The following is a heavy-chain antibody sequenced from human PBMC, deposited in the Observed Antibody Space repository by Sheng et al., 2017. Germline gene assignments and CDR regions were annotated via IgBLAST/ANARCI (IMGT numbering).Heavy chain of an antibody. CDR1: GGSFSGYY. J-gene: IGHJ4*02. V-gene: IGHV4-34*01. Sequence: QVQLQQWGAGLLKPSETLSLTCAVYGGSFSGYYWSWIRQPPGKGLEWIGEINHSGSTNYNPSLKSRVTISVDTSKNQFSLKLSSVTAADTAVYYCARAYCGGDCYPDYWGQGTLVTVS. CDR3: ARAYCGGDCYPDY. D-gene: IGHD2-21*02. CDR2: INHSGST.